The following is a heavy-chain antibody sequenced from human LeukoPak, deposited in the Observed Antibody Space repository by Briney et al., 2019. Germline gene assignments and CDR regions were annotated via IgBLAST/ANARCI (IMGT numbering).Heavy chain of an antibody. Sequence: ASVKVSCKASGYTFTSYGISWVRQAPGQGLEWMGWISAYNGNTNYAQKLQGRVTMTTDTSTSTAYMELSSLRSEDTAVYYCARGRGYYDSRGHYYYYGMDVWGQGTTVTVSS. CDR3: ARGRGYYDSRGHYYYYGMDV. CDR2: ISAYNGNT. CDR1: GYTFTSYG. J-gene: IGHJ6*02. D-gene: IGHD3-22*01. V-gene: IGHV1-18*01.